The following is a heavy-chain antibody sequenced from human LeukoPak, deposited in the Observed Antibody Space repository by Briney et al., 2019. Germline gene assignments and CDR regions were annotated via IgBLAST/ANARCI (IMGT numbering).Heavy chain of an antibody. Sequence: SETLSLTCTVSGGSISSYYWSWIRQPPGKGLEWIGYIYYSGSTNYNPSLKSRVTISIDTSKNQFSLKLSSVTTADTAVYYCARGKMTTDYWGQGTLVTVSS. V-gene: IGHV4-59*01. CDR3: ARGKMTTDY. D-gene: IGHD4-11*01. CDR2: IYYSGST. J-gene: IGHJ4*02. CDR1: GGSISSYY.